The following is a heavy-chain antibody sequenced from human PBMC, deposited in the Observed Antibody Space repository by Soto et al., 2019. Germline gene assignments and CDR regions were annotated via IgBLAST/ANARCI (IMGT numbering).Heavy chain of an antibody. V-gene: IGHV3-30*18. J-gene: IGHJ4*02. CDR1: GFSFSDYG. CDR3: AKTPGWYLLQYFDS. D-gene: IGHD2-15*01. CDR2: ISYDGSDE. Sequence: QVQLVESGGGVVHPGGSLILSCAASGFSFSDYGMHWVRQAPGKGLEWVAVISYDGSDESYAESVKGRFTISRDNSKNTLYLQMSSLRAEDTAVYYCAKTPGWYLLQYFDSWGQGALVTVSS.